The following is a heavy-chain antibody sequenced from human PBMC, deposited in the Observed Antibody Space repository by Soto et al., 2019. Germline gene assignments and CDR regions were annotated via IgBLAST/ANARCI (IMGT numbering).Heavy chain of an antibody. CDR1: GGTFSSYA. J-gene: IGHJ6*02. Sequence: QVQLVQSGAEVKKPGSSVKVSCKASGGTFSSYAISWVRQAPGQGLEWVGGIIPIFGTANYAQKFQGRVTITADESTSTAYMELSSLRSEDTAVYYCARVREYSSSSSYYYGMDVWGQGTTVTVSS. CDR2: IIPIFGTA. V-gene: IGHV1-69*01. CDR3: ARVREYSSSSSYYYGMDV. D-gene: IGHD6-6*01.